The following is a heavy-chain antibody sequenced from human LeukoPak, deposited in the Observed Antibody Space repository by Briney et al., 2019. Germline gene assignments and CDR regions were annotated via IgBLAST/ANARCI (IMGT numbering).Heavy chain of an antibody. CDR2: ISSSSSYI. CDR3: ASDLRSSGYYAFDC. V-gene: IGHV3-21*01. J-gene: IGHJ4*02. CDR1: GFTFSSYG. Sequence: GGSLRLSCAASGFTFSSYGMNWVRQAPGKGLEWVSFISSSSSYIYYADSVKGRFTISRDNAKNSLYLQMNSLRAEDTAVYYCASDLRSSGYYAFDCWGQGTLVTVSS. D-gene: IGHD3-22*01.